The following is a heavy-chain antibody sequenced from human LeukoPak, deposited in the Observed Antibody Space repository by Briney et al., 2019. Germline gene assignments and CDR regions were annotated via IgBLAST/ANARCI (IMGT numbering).Heavy chain of an antibody. J-gene: IGHJ6*03. CDR1: GGSITSSNHY. V-gene: IGHV4-39*01. CDR2: IYYNGRT. Sequence: PSETLSLTCTVSGGSITSSNHYWGWIRQPPGKGLEWIGSIYYNGRTYYNPSLKSRVTIFTDTSKNQFSLKMSSVTAADTAVYYCARHCRPFGGVWNYCYYMDVWGKGTTVNVSS. D-gene: IGHD3-16*01. CDR3: ARHCRPFGGVWNYCYYMDV.